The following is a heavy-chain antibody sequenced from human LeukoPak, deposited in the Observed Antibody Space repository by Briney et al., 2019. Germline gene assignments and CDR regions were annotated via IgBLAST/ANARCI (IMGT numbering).Heavy chain of an antibody. D-gene: IGHD3-22*01. V-gene: IGHV1-2*02. CDR1: GYTFTGYY. Sequence: ASVKVSCKASGYTFTGYYMHWVRQAPGQGLEWMGWINPNSGGTNYAQKFQGRVTMTRDTSISTVYMELSRLRSDDTAVYYCARVRNYDSSGYHFDYWGQGTLVTVSS. CDR2: INPNSGGT. CDR3: ARVRNYDSSGYHFDY. J-gene: IGHJ4*02.